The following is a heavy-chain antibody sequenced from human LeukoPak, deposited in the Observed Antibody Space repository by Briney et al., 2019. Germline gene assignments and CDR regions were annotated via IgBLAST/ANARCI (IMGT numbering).Heavy chain of an antibody. CDR2: IYYSGST. D-gene: IGHD3-3*01. J-gene: IGHJ6*02. V-gene: IGHV4-59*01. CDR3: ARVLTDYDFWSGFPNSNYYYGMDV. Sequence: SETLSLTCTVSGGSISSYYWSWLRQPPGKGLEWIGHIYYSGSTNYNPSLKSRVTISVDTSKNQFSLKLSSVTAADTAVYYCARVLTDYDFWSGFPNSNYYYGMDVWGQGTTVTVSS. CDR1: GGSISSYY.